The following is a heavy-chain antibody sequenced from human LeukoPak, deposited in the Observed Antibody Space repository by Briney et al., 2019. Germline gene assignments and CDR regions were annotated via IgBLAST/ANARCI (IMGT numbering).Heavy chain of an antibody. Sequence: GGSLRLSCAASGFTVSGNYMSWVRQAPGKGLEWVSVIFSGGSTYHADSVKGRFTISRDNSKNTVFLQMNSLRTEDTAVYYCVGDRSVVVRNEDYWGQGTLVTVSS. D-gene: IGHD2-15*01. J-gene: IGHJ4*02. CDR2: IFSGGST. V-gene: IGHV3-66*01. CDR3: VGDRSVVVRNEDY. CDR1: GFTVSGNY.